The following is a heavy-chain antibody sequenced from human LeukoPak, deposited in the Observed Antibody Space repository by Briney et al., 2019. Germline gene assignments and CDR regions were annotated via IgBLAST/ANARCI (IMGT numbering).Heavy chain of an antibody. Sequence: GGSLRLSCAASGFTVRNYMTWVRQAPGKGLEWVAVISYDGSNKYYADSVKGRFTISRDNSKNTLYLQMNSLRAEDTAVYYCARGCSGGSCYPWNFDYWGQGTLVTVSS. CDR2: ISYDGSNK. CDR1: GFTVRNY. V-gene: IGHV3-30-3*01. J-gene: IGHJ4*02. CDR3: ARGCSGGSCYPWNFDY. D-gene: IGHD2-15*01.